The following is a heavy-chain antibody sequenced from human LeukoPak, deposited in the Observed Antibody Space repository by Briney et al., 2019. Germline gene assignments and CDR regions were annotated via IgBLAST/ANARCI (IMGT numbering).Heavy chain of an antibody. D-gene: IGHD6-6*01. CDR2: TYYRSKWYN. CDR3: AHHNTLSSSDVGDAFDI. CDR1: GDSVSSSGAS. Sequence: SQTLSLTCAISGDSVSSSGASWNWLRQSPSRGLEWLGRTYYRSKWYNDYAVSVKSRITINPDTSKNQFPLQLNSVTPEDTAVYYCAHHNTLSSSDVGDAFDIWGQGTMVTVSS. J-gene: IGHJ3*02. V-gene: IGHV6-1*01.